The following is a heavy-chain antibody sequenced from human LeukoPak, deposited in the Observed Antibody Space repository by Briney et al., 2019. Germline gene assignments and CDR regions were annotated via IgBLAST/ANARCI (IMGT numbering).Heavy chain of an antibody. V-gene: IGHV1-46*01. Sequence: GASVKVSCKASGYTFTGYYMHWVRQAPGQGLEWMGIINPSGGSTSYAQKFQGRVTMTRDMSTSTVYMELSSLRSEDTAVYYCAREPRTQWLVDYYYYYMDVWGKGTTVTVSS. CDR3: AREPRTQWLVDYYYYYMDV. CDR2: INPSGGST. J-gene: IGHJ6*03. D-gene: IGHD6-19*01. CDR1: GYTFTGYY.